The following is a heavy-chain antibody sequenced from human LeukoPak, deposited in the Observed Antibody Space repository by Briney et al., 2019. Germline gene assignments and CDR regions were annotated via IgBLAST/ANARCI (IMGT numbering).Heavy chain of an antibody. CDR2: IWFDGSNK. Sequence: GRSLRLSCAASGFTFSNYDVHWVRQAPGKGLEWVAVIWFDGSNKFYADSVKGRFTITRDNSKNTLYLHMNSLRAEDTAVYYCARGLEYSSSSAFDYWGQGTLVTVSS. CDR1: GFTFSNYD. CDR3: ARGLEYSSSSAFDY. J-gene: IGHJ4*02. D-gene: IGHD6-6*01. V-gene: IGHV3-33*01.